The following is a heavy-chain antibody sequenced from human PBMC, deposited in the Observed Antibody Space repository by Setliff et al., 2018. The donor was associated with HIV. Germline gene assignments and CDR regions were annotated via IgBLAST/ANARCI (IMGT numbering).Heavy chain of an antibody. CDR3: ARDRRDGLYYHGMDV. CDR1: GYTFTSYD. Sequence: GASVKVSCKASGYTFTSYDINWVRQAPGQGLEWMGVINPHGGSTNYAQKFQGRVTMTRDMSTSTVYMELSSLRSEDTAVYYCARDRRDGLYYHGMDVWGQGTTVTVSS. V-gene: IGHV1-46*01. CDR2: INPHGGST. D-gene: IGHD5-12*01. J-gene: IGHJ6*02.